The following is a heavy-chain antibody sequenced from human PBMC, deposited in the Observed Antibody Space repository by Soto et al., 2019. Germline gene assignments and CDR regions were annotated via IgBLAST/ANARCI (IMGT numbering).Heavy chain of an antibody. CDR1: GFTFSSYG. V-gene: IGHV3-30*03. CDR2: ISYDGSNK. CDR3: ASLDSSGFDY. J-gene: IGHJ4*02. Sequence: ESGGGVVQPGRSLRLSCAASGFTFSSYGMHWVRQAPGKGLEWVAVISYDGSNKYYADSVKGRFTISRDNSKNTLYLQMNSLRAEYTAVYYCASLDSSGFDYWGQGTLVTVSS. D-gene: IGHD6-19*01.